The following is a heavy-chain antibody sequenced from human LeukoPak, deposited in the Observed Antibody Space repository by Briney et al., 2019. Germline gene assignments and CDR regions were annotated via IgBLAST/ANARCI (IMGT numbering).Heavy chain of an antibody. Sequence: GGSLRLSCAASGFTFSSYAMRWVRQAPGQGLEWVSVIGGSGGTIYYADSGKGRFTISRDNSRNTRYLQMTRLRAEDTAIYWCATYKQRAGEREFWGQGTLVTVSS. V-gene: IGHV3-23*01. J-gene: IGHJ4*02. CDR2: IGGSGGTI. CDR3: ATYKQRAGEREF. D-gene: IGHD6-19*01. CDR1: GFTFSSYA.